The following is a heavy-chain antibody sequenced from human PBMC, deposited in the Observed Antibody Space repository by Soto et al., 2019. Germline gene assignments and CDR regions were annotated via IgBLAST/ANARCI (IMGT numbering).Heavy chain of an antibody. D-gene: IGHD1-26*01. CDR1: GYHSPSYG. V-gene: IGHV1-18*01. Sequence: ASAKVSCKASGYHSPSYGRSWLRQAPGQGLEWMGWISAYNGNTNYAQKLQGRVTMTTDTCTSTAYMELRRLRSDDTAVYYCASLLRGYGMDVWGQGSTVTVSS. CDR3: ASLLRGYGMDV. J-gene: IGHJ6*02. CDR2: ISAYNGNT.